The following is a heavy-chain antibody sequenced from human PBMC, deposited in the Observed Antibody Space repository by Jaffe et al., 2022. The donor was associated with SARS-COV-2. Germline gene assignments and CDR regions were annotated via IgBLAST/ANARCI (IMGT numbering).Heavy chain of an antibody. J-gene: IGHJ5*02. V-gene: IGHV3-23*01. CDR1: GFTFSSAA. CDR2: ISGSGSNT. D-gene: IGHD2-15*01. CDR3: AKLSGGYCSGGRCCVTS. Sequence: EVQLLESGGGLVQPGGSLRLSCEASGFTFSSAAMGWVRQAPGKGLEWVSTISGSGSNTYNADSVRDRFTISRDNSKNTVFLQLNSLRVEDTAVYYCAKLSGGYCSGGRCCVTSWGQGTLVTVSS.